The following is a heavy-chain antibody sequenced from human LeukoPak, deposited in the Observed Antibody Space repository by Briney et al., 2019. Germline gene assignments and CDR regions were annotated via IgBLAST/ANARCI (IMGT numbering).Heavy chain of an antibody. J-gene: IGHJ4*02. V-gene: IGHV3-11*04. CDR1: GFTFSDYY. D-gene: IGHD6-19*01. Sequence: PGGSLRLSCAASGFTFSDYYMSWIRQAPGKGLEWVSYISSSGSTIYYADSVKGRFTISRDNAKNSLYLQMNSLRAEDTAVYYCARSRIAVAGRNRHFDYWGQGTLVTVSS. CDR3: ARSRIAVAGRNRHFDY. CDR2: ISSSGSTI.